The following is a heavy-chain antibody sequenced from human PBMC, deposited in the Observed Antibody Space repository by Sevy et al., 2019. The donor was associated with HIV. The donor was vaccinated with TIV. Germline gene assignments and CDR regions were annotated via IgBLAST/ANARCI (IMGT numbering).Heavy chain of an antibody. D-gene: IGHD6-19*01. CDR3: AAQCHSGWFDYFDY. CDR2: INLIYGAT. CDR1: ESAFSGYY. J-gene: IGHJ4*02. Sequence: ASVKVSCKASESAFSGYYIFWVRQAPGQALEWMGRINLIYGATKYPQRFQDRMTMTWDASRKTAYLEFTRLKSDDTAVYYCAAQCHSGWFDYFDYCGQGTQVTVSS. V-gene: IGHV1-2*06.